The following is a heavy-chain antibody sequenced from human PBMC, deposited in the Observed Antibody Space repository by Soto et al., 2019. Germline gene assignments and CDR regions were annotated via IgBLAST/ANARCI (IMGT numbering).Heavy chain of an antibody. J-gene: IGHJ4*02. V-gene: IGHV4-59*01. D-gene: IGHD4-17*01. CDR1: GGSISSYY. CDR3: AREGPDYGDYIFDY. Sequence: SETLSLTCTVSGGSISSYYWSWIRQPPGKGLEWIGYIYYSGSTNYNPSLKSRVTISVDTSKNQFSLKLSSVTAADTAVYYCAREGPDYGDYIFDYWAQGTLVTVSS. CDR2: IYYSGST.